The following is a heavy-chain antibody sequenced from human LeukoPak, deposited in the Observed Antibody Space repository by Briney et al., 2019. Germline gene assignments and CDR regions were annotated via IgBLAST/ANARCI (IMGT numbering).Heavy chain of an antibody. CDR3: ARQTGSGLFILP. Sequence: PSATLSLTCTVSGYSISSGYYWGWIRQLPGKGREWIGNIYHTGTTNYNPSLKSQVSISIDTSKNQFSLKLTSVTAADTAVYYCARQTGSGLFILPGGQGTLVTVS. CDR1: GYSISSGYY. D-gene: IGHD3/OR15-3a*01. J-gene: IGHJ4*02. CDR2: IYHTGTT. V-gene: IGHV4-38-2*02.